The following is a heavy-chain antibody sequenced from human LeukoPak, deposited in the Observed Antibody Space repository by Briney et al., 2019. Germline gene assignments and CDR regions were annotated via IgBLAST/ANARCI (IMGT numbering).Heavy chain of an antibody. CDR3: ARGASSTIFGVVTQNPYYYYYGMDV. CDR1: GFTFSSYA. Sequence: GSLRLSCAASGFTFSSYAMHWVRQAPGKGLEWVAVISYDGSNKYYADSVKGRFTISRDNSKNTLYLQMNSLRAEDTAVYYCARGASSTIFGVVTQNPYYYYYGMDVWGQGTTVTVSS. D-gene: IGHD3-3*01. CDR2: ISYDGSNK. V-gene: IGHV3-30-3*01. J-gene: IGHJ6*02.